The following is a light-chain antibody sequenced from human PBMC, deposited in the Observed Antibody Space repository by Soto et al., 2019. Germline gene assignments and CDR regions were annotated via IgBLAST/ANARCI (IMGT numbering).Light chain of an antibody. CDR2: RAS. J-gene: IGKJ1*01. CDR1: QNIYSN. V-gene: IGKV3-15*01. Sequence: IPLTQSPATVSVSPGETVTLSCRASQNIYSNLGWYQQRPGQAPRLIIYRASTRATGIPARFSGSGSGTEFTLTTNSLKSEDLQVYYCQQYHNLWAFGRGTKVDTK. CDR3: QQYHNLWA.